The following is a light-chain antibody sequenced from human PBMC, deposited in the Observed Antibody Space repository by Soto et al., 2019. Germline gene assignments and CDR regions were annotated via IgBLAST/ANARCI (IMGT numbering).Light chain of an antibody. CDR2: GAS. V-gene: IGKV3-20*01. Sequence: EVVLTQSPGTLPLYPGERATLSCGASQSVGSSYLAWYQQKPGQAPRLLIYGASTWAPGIPVRFSGSGSGTEYTLTISRLEPEDFAVYYCQQYINSPWTFGQGTQGEI. J-gene: IGKJ1*01. CDR1: QSVGSSY. CDR3: QQYINSPWT.